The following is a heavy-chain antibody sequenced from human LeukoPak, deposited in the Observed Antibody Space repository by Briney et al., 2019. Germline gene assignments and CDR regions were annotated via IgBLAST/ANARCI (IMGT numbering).Heavy chain of an antibody. Sequence: ASVKVSCKASGYTFTSYGISWVRQAPGQGLEWMGIINPSGGSTSYAQKFQGRVTMTRDTSISTAYMELSRLRSDDTAVYYCARVTEYSSAPFDPWGQGTLVTVSS. CDR1: GYTFTSYG. CDR3: ARVTEYSSAPFDP. V-gene: IGHV1-46*01. D-gene: IGHD6-6*01. J-gene: IGHJ5*02. CDR2: INPSGGST.